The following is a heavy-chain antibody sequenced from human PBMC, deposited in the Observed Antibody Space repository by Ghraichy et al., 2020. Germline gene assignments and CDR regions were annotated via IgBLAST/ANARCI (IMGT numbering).Heavy chain of an antibody. Sequence: LSLTCEAFGFTFSSHIINWVCPAPGKELEWVSYISSSRSYIYYSHFLKGRFTISRDNAKNSLYLQMNSLRAEDTAVYYCARSACSGVSCYSGWFVPWGQGTLVTVSS. V-gene: IGHV3-21*01. D-gene: IGHD2-15*01. CDR3: ARSACSGVSCYSGWFVP. CDR1: GFTFSSHI. CDR2: ISSSRSYI. J-gene: IGHJ5*02.